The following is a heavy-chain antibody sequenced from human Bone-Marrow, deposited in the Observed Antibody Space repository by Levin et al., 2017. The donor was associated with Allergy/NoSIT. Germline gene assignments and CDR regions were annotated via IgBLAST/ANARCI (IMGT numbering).Heavy chain of an antibody. CDR2: IKQDGSEK. D-gene: IGHD3-22*01. Sequence: GESLKISCAASGFTFSSYWMSWVRQAPGKGLEWVANIKQDGSEKYYVDSVKGRFTISRDNAKNSLYLQMNSLRAEDTAVYFCGRNYYDTSGAPFDFWGQGTLVTVSS. V-gene: IGHV3-7*01. CDR1: GFTFSSYW. CDR3: GRNYYDTSGAPFDF. J-gene: IGHJ4*02.